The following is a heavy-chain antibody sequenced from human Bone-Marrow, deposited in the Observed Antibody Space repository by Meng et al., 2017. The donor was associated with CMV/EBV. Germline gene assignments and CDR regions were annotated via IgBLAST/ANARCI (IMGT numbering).Heavy chain of an antibody. V-gene: IGHV4-39*07. J-gene: IGHJ5*02. D-gene: IGHD1-26*01. Sequence: SETLSLTCTVSGGSISSSSYYWGWIRQPPGKGLEWIRSIYYSGSTYYNPSLKSRVTISVDTSKNQFSLKLSSVTAADTAVYYCAREWELLVNWFDPWGQGTLVTVSS. CDR1: GGSISSSSYY. CDR3: AREWELLVNWFDP. CDR2: IYYSGST.